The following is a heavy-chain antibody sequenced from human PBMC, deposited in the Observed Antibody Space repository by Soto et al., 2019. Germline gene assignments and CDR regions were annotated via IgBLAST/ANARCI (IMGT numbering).Heavy chain of an antibody. CDR1: GFTFSTYT. CDR2: IFGSGDST. Sequence: SLRLSCAASGFTFSTYTMNWVRQAPGNGLEWVSGIFGSGDSTFYADSVRGRFTISRDNSKNTLYLQMNSLRAEDTAVYYCAKYREEKLYYYYGMDVWGQGTTVTVSS. J-gene: IGHJ6*02. V-gene: IGHV3-23*01. CDR3: AKYREEKLYYYYGMDV.